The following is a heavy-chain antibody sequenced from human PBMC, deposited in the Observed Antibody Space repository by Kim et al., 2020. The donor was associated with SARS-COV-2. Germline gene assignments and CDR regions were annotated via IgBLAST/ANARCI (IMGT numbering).Heavy chain of an antibody. V-gene: IGHV4-34*01. D-gene: IGHD6-13*01. Sequence: SETLSLTCAVYGGSFSGYYWSWIRQPPGKGLEWIGEINHSGSTNYNPSLKSRVTISVDTSKNQFSLKLSSVTAADTAVYYCARVRQLVRTGYYYGMDVWGQGTTVTVSS. CDR1: GGSFSGYY. J-gene: IGHJ6*02. CDR2: INHSGST. CDR3: ARVRQLVRTGYYYGMDV.